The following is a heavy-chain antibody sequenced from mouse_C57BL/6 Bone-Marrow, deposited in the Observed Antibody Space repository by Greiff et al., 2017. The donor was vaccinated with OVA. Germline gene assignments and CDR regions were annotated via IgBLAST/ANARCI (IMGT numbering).Heavy chain of an antibody. Sequence: QVQLKQSGAELAKPGASVKLSCKASGYTFTSYWMHWVKQRPGQGLEWIGYIYIGNGYTEYNEKFKGKATLTSDTSSSTAYMQLSSLTSEDSAIYFCARSIYYSLFAYWGQGTLVTVSA. D-gene: IGHD2-12*01. V-gene: IGHV1-7*01. J-gene: IGHJ3*01. CDR3: ARSIYYSLFAY. CDR1: GYTFTSYW. CDR2: IYIGNGYT.